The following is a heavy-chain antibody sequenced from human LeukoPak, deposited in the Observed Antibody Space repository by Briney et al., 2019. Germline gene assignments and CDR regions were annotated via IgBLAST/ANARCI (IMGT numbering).Heavy chain of an antibody. V-gene: IGHV3-7*01. CDR2: IQQDGREK. J-gene: IGHJ4*02. Sequence: GGSLRLSCAASGFTFSRYWLTWVRQAPGKGLEWVANIQQDGREKHYVDSVKGRFTISRDNAKNSLYLQMNSLRAEDTAMYYCARDFIRGAPDYLDQWGQGTLVTVSS. CDR1: GFTFSRYW. CDR3: ARDFIRGAPDYLDQ. D-gene: IGHD3-10*01.